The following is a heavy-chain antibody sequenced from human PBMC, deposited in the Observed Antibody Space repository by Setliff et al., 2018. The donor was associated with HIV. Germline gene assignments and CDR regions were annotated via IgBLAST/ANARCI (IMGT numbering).Heavy chain of an antibody. J-gene: IGHJ5*01. Sequence: PGGSLRLSCAASGFTFSNYAMSWVRQAPGKGLEWVSGVSGSGDRIYYADSVKGRFTVSRDNSRSTLYLQMNNLRAEDTAVYHCAKSALLWFGTSNWFDSWGQGTLVTVSS. CDR1: GFTFSNYA. CDR3: AKSALLWFGTSNWFDS. D-gene: IGHD3-10*01. V-gene: IGHV3-23*01. CDR2: VSGSGDRI.